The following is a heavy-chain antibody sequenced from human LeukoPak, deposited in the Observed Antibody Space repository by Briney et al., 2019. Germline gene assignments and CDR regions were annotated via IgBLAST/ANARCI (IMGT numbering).Heavy chain of an antibody. D-gene: IGHD3-3*01. CDR1: GYTFTGYY. Sequence: ASVKVSCTASGYTFTGYYMHWVRQAPGQGLEWMGRNNPSSGGTNYAQKFQGRVTMTRDTSISTAYMELSRLRSDDTAVYYCARSGRPYDFWSGYTGYDWFDPWGQGTLVTVSS. CDR2: NNPSSGGT. V-gene: IGHV1-2*06. J-gene: IGHJ5*02. CDR3: ARSGRPYDFWSGYTGYDWFDP.